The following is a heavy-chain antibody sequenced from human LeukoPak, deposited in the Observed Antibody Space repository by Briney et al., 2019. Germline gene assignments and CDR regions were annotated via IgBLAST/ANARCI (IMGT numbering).Heavy chain of an antibody. V-gene: IGHV3-21*01. D-gene: IGHD3-9*01. Sequence: GGSLRLSCAASGFTFSSYSMNWVRQAPGKGLEWVASISSSSSYKYYADSVKGRFTISRDNAKNSLYLQMNSLRAEDTAVYYCARSEKPLTGWYAFDIWGQGTMVTVSS. CDR1: GFTFSSYS. CDR2: ISSSSSYK. J-gene: IGHJ3*02. CDR3: ARSEKPLTGWYAFDI.